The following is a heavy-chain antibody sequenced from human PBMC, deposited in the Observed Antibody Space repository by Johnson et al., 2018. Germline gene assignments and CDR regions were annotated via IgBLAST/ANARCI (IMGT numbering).Heavy chain of an antibody. CDR2: ISDSGSTI. CDR3: AGARSSSWYD. J-gene: IGHJ4*02. V-gene: IGHV3-11*01. CDR1: GFTFSDYY. Sequence: QVQLVESGGGLVKPGGSLRLACAASGFTFSDYYMSWIRQAPGKGLDWVSYISDSGSTISSADSVKGRFTIPRDNAKNSLYLQMNSLRAEDTAVYYCAGARSSSWYDWGQGTLVTVSS. D-gene: IGHD6-13*01.